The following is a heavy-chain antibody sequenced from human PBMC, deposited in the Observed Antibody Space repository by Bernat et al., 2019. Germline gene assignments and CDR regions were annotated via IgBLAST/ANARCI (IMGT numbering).Heavy chain of an antibody. D-gene: IGHD5-12*01. V-gene: IGHV1-18*01. CDR1: GYTFTNYG. J-gene: IGHJ4*02. Sequence: QVQLVQSGAELKKPGASVKVSCKASGYTFTNYGFSWVRQAPGQGLEWLGWISLYTGNSDYAQRLQGRVTMTTDTSTSTAYMELRSLRSDDTTVYYCARADGATMYYFDYWGQGTLFSVSS. CDR3: ARADGATMYYFDY. CDR2: ISLYTGNS.